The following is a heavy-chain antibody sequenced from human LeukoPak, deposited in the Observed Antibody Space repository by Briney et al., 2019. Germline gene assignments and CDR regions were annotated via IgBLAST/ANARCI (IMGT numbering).Heavy chain of an antibody. D-gene: IGHD6-19*01. V-gene: IGHV3-30-3*01. CDR3: AREHSSGFDY. Sequence: PGGSLRLSCSVSGFSFSSYALHWVRQAPGKGLEWVAVISYDGSNKYYADSVKGRFTISRDNSKNTLYLQMNSLRAEDTAVYYCAREHSSGFDYWGQGTLVTVSS. J-gene: IGHJ4*02. CDR1: GFSFSSYA. CDR2: ISYDGSNK.